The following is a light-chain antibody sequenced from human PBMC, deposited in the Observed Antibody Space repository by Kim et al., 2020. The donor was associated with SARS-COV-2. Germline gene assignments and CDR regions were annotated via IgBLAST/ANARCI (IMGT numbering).Light chain of an antibody. CDR1: SLRSYY. Sequence: SSELTQDPAVSVALGQTVRITCQGDSLRSYYASWYQQKPGQAPVLVIYGKNNRPSGIPDRFSGSSSGHTASLTITGAQAEDEADYYCNSRDSSGNLYVFG. V-gene: IGLV3-19*01. CDR3: NSRDSSGNLYV. J-gene: IGLJ1*01. CDR2: GKN.